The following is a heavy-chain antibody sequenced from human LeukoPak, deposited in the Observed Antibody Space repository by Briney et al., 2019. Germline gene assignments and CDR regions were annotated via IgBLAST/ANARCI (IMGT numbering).Heavy chain of an antibody. CDR3: AVSNWMDP. Sequence: GGSLRLSCAASGFTFSSYSMNWVRQAPGKGLEWVSSIDFTSRYIYNADSVKGRFTTSRDNAKNSLDLQMNSLKVEDTAVYYCAVSNWMDPWGQGTLVTVSS. CDR1: GFTFSSYS. J-gene: IGHJ5*02. CDR2: IDFTSRYI. V-gene: IGHV3-21*01.